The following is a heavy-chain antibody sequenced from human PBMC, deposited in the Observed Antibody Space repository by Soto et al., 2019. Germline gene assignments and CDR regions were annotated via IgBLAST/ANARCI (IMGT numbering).Heavy chain of an antibody. J-gene: IGHJ4*02. V-gene: IGHV3-7*05. CDR1: GFTFSDFW. D-gene: IGHD1-26*01. Sequence: EVQLVESGGNLVQPGGSLRLSCAASGFTFSDFWMSWVRRAPGRGLEWVANIKEDGSETYYVDSVEGRFTISRDNAKKSLYLQMNSLRAEDTALYYCARGGRNSSSSWGQGALVTVSS. CDR2: IKEDGSET. CDR3: ARGGRNSSSS.